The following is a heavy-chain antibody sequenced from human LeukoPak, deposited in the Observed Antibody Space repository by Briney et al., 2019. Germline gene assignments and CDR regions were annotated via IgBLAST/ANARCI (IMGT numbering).Heavy chain of an antibody. V-gene: IGHV1-69*04. CDR1: GGTFSSYA. CDR2: ITPILGIA. Sequence: GASVKVSCKASGGTFSSYAISWVRQAPGQGLEWMGRITPILGIANYAQKFQGRVTITADKSTSTAYMELSSLRSEDTAVYYCARLMGVRGVESWFDPWGQGTLVTVSS. J-gene: IGHJ5*02. D-gene: IGHD3-10*01. CDR3: ARLMGVRGVESWFDP.